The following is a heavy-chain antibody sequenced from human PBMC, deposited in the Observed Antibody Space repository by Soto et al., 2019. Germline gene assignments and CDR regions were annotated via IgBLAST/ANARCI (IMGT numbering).Heavy chain of an antibody. J-gene: IGHJ6*02. CDR2: IWYDGSNK. CDR3: ARTDIVVVVAANLRGYYGMDV. V-gene: IGHV3-33*01. Sequence: QVQLVESGGGVVQPGRSLRLSCAASGFTFSSYGMHWVRQAPGKGLEWVAVIWYDGSNKYYADSVKGRFTISRDNSKNXLXLXXNSLRAEDTAVYYCARTDIVVVVAANLRGYYGMDVWGQGTTVTVSS. D-gene: IGHD2-15*01. CDR1: GFTFSSYG.